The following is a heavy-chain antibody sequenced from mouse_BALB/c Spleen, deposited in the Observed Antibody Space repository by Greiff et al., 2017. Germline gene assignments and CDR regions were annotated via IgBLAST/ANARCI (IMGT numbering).Heavy chain of an antibody. D-gene: IGHD1-1*01. J-gene: IGHJ4*01. CDR1: GFSFSSYA. CDR3: ARAYYGSSPYYYAMDY. V-gene: IGHV5-6-5*01. CDR2: ISSGGST. Sequence: EVMLVESGGGLVKPGGSLKITCAASGFSFSSYAMSWVRQTPGKRLEWVAFISSGGSTYYPDSVKGRFTISRDNARNILYLQMSSLRSEDTAMYYCARAYYGSSPYYYAMDYWGQGTSVTVSS.